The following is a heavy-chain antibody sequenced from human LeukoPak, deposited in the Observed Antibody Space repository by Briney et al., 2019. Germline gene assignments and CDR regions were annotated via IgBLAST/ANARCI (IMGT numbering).Heavy chain of an antibody. Sequence: ASVKVSCKASGYTFTSYDINWVRQATGQGHEWMGWMNPNSGNTGYAQKFQGRVTMTRNTSISTAYMELSSLRSEDTAVYYCARGGKLLWFGELLTDAFDIWGQGTMVTVSS. D-gene: IGHD3-10*01. CDR2: MNPNSGNT. V-gene: IGHV1-8*01. J-gene: IGHJ3*02. CDR3: ARGGKLLWFGELLTDAFDI. CDR1: GYTFTSYD.